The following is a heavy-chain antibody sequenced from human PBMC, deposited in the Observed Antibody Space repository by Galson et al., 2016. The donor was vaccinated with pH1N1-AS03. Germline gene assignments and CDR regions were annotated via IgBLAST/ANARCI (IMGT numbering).Heavy chain of an antibody. Sequence: SLRLSCAASGFTFSTNAMSWVRQAPGKGLEWVATITGTSGTTYYADSVKGQFTVSRENSRNTLYLQMNNLRAEDSALYYCARDSGRDTWTAYSFASWGQGALVTVSS. J-gene: IGHJ4*02. CDR2: ITGTSGTT. CDR3: ARDSGRDTWTAYSFAS. D-gene: IGHD1-1*01. CDR1: GFTFSTNA. V-gene: IGHV3-23*01.